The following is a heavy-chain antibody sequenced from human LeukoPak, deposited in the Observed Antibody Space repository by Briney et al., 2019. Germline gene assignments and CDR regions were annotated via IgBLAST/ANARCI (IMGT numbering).Heavy chain of an antibody. D-gene: IGHD5-24*01. CDR2: ISSNGGST. J-gene: IGHJ3*02. CDR3: VKDLGTEMATTSLGAFDI. Sequence: GGSLRLSCSASGFTFSSYAMHWVRQAPGKGLEYVSAISSNGGSTYYADSVKGRFTISRDNSKNTLYLQMSSLRAEDTAVYYCVKDLGTEMATTSLGAFDIWGQGTMVTVSS. V-gene: IGHV3-64D*06. CDR1: GFTFSSYA.